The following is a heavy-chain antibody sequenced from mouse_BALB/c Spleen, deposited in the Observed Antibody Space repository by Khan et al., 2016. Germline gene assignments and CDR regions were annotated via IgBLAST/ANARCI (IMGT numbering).Heavy chain of an antibody. CDR2: VNPYNDGT. CDR1: GYTFTNYV. J-gene: IGHJ1*01. V-gene: IGHV1S136*01. Sequence: EVQLQESGPELAKPGASVKMSCKATGYTFTNYVMHWVKQKPGQGLEWIGYVNPYNDGTKYNEKFKGKATLTSDKTSRTAYMELSSLTSEDSAVLYCASRDGYYWYFDVWGAGTTVTVSS. D-gene: IGHD2-3*01. CDR3: ASRDGYYWYFDV.